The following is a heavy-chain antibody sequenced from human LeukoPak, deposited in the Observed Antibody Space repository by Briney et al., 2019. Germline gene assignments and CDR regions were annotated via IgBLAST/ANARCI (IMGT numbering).Heavy chain of an antibody. CDR2: IIPIFCTA. J-gene: IGHJ4*02. V-gene: IGHV1-69*05. CDR1: GGTFSSYA. CDR3: ASTMYYYDSSGYYYFDY. Sequence: SVKVSCKASGGTFSSYAISWVRQAPGQGLEWMGRIIPIFCTANYAQKFQGRVTITTDESTSTAYMELSSLRSEDTAVYYCASTMYYYDSSGYYYFDYWGQGTLVTVSS. D-gene: IGHD3-22*01.